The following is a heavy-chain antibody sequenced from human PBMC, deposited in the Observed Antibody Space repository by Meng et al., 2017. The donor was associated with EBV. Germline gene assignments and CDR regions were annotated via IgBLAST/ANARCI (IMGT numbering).Heavy chain of an antibody. J-gene: IGHJ4*02. V-gene: IGHV1-69*01. D-gene: IGHD3-10*01. Sequence: QVQLQQSGAEVKKPGSSVNVSCRASGGTFRSDAGSWVRQAPGQGLEWMGGLIPMSGAPHYAQKFQDRVTIIADESTSTHSMELNNLRSEDTAMYYCASESGRGFTPDYWGQGTLVTVSS. CDR3: ASESGRGFTPDY. CDR1: GGTFRSDA. CDR2: LIPMSGAP.